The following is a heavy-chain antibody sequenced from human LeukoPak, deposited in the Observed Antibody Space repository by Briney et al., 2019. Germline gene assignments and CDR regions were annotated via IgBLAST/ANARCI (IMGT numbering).Heavy chain of an antibody. CDR2: ISWNSGYI. D-gene: IGHD6-19*01. CDR1: GFSFYDYA. Sequence: PGRSLRLSCAASGFSFYDYAMHWVRQAPGKGLEWLSIISWNSGYIGYADSVKGRFTISRDNAKNSPYLQMNSLRAEDTAFYYCAKVRGTYSSGYFFDYWGQGALVTVSS. V-gene: IGHV3-9*01. CDR3: AKVRGTYSSGYFFDY. J-gene: IGHJ4*02.